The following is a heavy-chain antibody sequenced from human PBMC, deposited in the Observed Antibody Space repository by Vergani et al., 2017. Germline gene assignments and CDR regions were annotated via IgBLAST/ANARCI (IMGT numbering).Heavy chain of an antibody. J-gene: IGHJ4*02. CDR1: GGSISSGSYY. CDR2: IYHSGST. D-gene: IGHD2-15*01. Sequence: QVQLQESGPGLVKPSQTLSLTCTVSGGSISSGSYYWSWIRQPAGKGLEWIGRIYHSGSTYYNPSLKSRVTISVDTSKNQFSLILTSVTAADTAVYYCARHVKSYCSGVTCYPYYFDYRGQGTLVTVSS. V-gene: IGHV4-61*02. CDR3: ARHVKSYCSGVTCYPYYFDY.